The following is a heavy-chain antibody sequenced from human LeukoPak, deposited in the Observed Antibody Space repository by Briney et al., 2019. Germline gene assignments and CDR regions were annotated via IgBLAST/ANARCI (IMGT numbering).Heavy chain of an antibody. J-gene: IGHJ4*02. CDR3: AKDSRYYDSSGTPANDY. V-gene: IGHV3-23*01. Sequence: GGSLRLSCAASGFTFSSYAMSWVRQAPGKGLEWVSAISGSGGSTYYADSVKGRFTISRDNSKNTLYQQMNSLRAEDTAVYYCAKDSRYYDSSGTPANDYWGQGTLVTVSS. CDR1: GFTFSSYA. D-gene: IGHD3-22*01. CDR2: ISGSGGST.